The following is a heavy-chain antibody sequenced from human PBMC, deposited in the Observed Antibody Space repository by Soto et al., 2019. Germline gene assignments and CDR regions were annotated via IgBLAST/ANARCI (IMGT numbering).Heavy chain of an antibody. CDR3: AQSMVSNLVGGPTDY. J-gene: IGHJ4*02. V-gene: IGHV3-9*01. Sequence: GGSLGLSCAASRFFCGDHAFHWVRQAPGKGLEWVAGITSRVTDIAYADSVKGRFIISRDNAMNVLHLHMNSLRPEDTAVYYCAQSMVSNLVGGPTDYWGQGTRVTVSS. CDR1: RFFCGDHA. D-gene: IGHD3-10*01. CDR2: ITSRVTDI.